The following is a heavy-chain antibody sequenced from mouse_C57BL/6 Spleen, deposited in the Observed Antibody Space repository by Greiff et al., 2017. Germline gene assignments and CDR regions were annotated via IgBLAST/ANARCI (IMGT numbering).Heavy chain of an antibody. D-gene: IGHD1-1*01. V-gene: IGHV3-6*01. CDR1: GYSITSGYY. CDR3: ARDLFITTVVGYYFGY. CDR2: ISYDGSN. J-gene: IGHJ2*01. Sequence: VQLKESGPGLVKPSQSLSLTCSVTGYSITSGYYWNWIRQFPGNKLEWMGYISYDGSNNYNPSLKNRISITRDTSKNQFFLKLNSVTTEDTATYYCARDLFITTVVGYYFGYWGQGTTLTVSS.